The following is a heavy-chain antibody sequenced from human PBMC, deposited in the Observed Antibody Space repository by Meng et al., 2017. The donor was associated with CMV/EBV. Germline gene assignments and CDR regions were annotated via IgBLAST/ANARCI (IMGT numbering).Heavy chain of an antibody. CDR2: IWYDGSNK. CDR3: AKNVGPAAIGYYYYYGMDV. J-gene: IGHJ6*02. Sequence: GGSPRLSCAASGFTFSSYGMHWVRQAPGKGLEWVAVIWYDGSNKYYADSVKGRFTISRDNSKNTLYLQMNSLRAEDTAVYYCAKNVGPAAIGYYYYYGMDVWGQGTTVTVSS. CDR1: GFTFSSYG. D-gene: IGHD2-2*02. V-gene: IGHV3-33*06.